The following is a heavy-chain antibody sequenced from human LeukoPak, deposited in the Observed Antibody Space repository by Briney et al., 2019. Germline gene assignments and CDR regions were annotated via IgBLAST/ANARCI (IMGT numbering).Heavy chain of an antibody. V-gene: IGHV4-4*07. CDR2: IYTSGST. J-gene: IGHJ6*02. CDR3: ARGAYDFWSGSDYYGMDV. CDR1: GGSISSYY. D-gene: IGHD3-3*01. Sequence: SETLSLTCTVSGGSISSYYWSWIRQPAGKGLEWIGRIYTSGSTNYNPSLKSRVTMSVDTSKNQFSLKLSSVTAADTAVYCCARGAYDFWSGSDYYGMDVWGQGTTVTVSS.